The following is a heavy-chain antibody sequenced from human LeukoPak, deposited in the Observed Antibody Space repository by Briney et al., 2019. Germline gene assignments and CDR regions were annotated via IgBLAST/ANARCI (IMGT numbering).Heavy chain of an antibody. CDR1: GYTFNGYY. CDR2: INPNSGGT. D-gene: IGHD6-19*01. Sequence: ASVKVSCKASGYTFNGYYKHWVRQAPGQGLEWMGWINPNSGGTNYQGRVTMTRDTSISTAYMELSMLRSDDTAMYYCARSSGWKYNIDYWGQGTLVTVSS. V-gene: IGHV1-2*02. CDR3: ARSSGWKYNIDY. J-gene: IGHJ4*02.